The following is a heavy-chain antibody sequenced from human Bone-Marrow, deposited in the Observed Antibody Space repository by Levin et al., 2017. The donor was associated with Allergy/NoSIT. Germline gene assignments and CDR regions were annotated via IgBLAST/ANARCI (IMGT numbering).Heavy chain of an antibody. CDR3: AKDWFGARGMDF. J-gene: IGHJ4*02. CDR2: ISDTGSDK. V-gene: IGHV3-11*01. D-gene: IGHD3-16*01. Sequence: GESLKISCAASGFTFSDYYMSWIRQAPGKGLEWVSFISDTGSDKYYADSVRGRFTISRDNAQNSLYLQMNSLRAEDTAVYYCAKDWFGARGMDFWGQGILVTVSS. CDR1: GFTFSDYY.